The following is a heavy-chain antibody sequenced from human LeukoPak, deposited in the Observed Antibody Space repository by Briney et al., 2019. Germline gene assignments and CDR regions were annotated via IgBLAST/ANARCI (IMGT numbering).Heavy chain of an antibody. CDR2: IRYDGSHR. CDR1: GFTFRNYG. CDR3: AKDLESYGDFYYFDY. J-gene: IGHJ4*02. V-gene: IGHV3-30*02. D-gene: IGHD4-17*01. Sequence: GGSLTLSCAASGFTFRNYGMSWVRQAPGKGLEWVAFIRYDGSHRSYADSVKGRFTISRDNSKNTLYLQMNSLRAEDTAVYYCAKDLESYGDFYYFDYWGQGTLVTVSS.